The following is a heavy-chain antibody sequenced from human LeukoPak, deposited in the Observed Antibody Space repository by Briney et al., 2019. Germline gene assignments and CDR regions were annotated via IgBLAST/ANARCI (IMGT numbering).Heavy chain of an antibody. V-gene: IGHV4-39*07. Sequence: SQTLSLTCTVSDDSISSGGYYWSWIRQPPGKGLEWIGGINHSGSTNYNPSLKSRVTISVDTSKNQFSLKLSSVTAADTAVYYCAGKSSGWYGDAFDIWGQGTMVTVSS. CDR3: AGKSSGWYGDAFDI. J-gene: IGHJ3*02. CDR2: INHSGST. D-gene: IGHD6-19*01. CDR1: DDSISSGGYY.